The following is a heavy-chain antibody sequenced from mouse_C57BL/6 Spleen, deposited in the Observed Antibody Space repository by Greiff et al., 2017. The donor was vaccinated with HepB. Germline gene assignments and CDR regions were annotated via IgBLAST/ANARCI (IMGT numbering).Heavy chain of an antibody. Sequence: EVQLVESGGGLVKPGGSLKLSCAASGFTFSDYGMHWVRQAPEKGLEWVAYISSGSSTIYYADTVKGRFTISRDNAKNTLFLQMTSLRSEDTAMYYCARSYGYDDAAWFAYWGQGTLVTVSA. CDR2: ISSGSSTI. V-gene: IGHV5-17*01. J-gene: IGHJ3*01. D-gene: IGHD2-2*01. CDR3: ARSYGYDDAAWFAY. CDR1: GFTFSDYG.